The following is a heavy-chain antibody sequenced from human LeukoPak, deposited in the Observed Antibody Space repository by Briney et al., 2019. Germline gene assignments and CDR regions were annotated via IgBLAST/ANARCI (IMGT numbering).Heavy chain of an antibody. CDR3: AKVGAFGGSYYGSGSYPGDAFDI. CDR1: GFTFSSYA. V-gene: IGHV3-23*01. J-gene: IGHJ3*02. CDR2: ISGSGGST. D-gene: IGHD3-10*01. Sequence: GGSLRLYCAASGFTFSSYAMSWVRQAPGKGLEWVSAISGSGGSTYYADSVKGRFTISRDNSKNTLYLQMNSLRAEDTAVYYCAKVGAFGGSYYGSGSYPGDAFDIWGQGTMVTVSS.